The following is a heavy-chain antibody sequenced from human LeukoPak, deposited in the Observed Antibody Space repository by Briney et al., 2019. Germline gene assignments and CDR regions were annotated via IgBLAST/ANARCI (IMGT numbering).Heavy chain of an antibody. J-gene: IGHJ4*02. V-gene: IGHV3-30*18. Sequence: PGGSLRLSCAASGFIFSSYGMHWVRQAPGKGLEWVAVISYDGSNKYYADSVKGRFTISRDNSKNTLYLQMNSLRAEDTAVYYCAKAPSGYSKNYYFDYWGQGTLVTVSS. CDR3: AKAPSGYSKNYYFDY. D-gene: IGHD4-11*01. CDR1: GFIFSSYG. CDR2: ISYDGSNK.